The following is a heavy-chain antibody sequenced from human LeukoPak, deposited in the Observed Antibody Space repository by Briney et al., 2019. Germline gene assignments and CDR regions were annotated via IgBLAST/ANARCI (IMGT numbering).Heavy chain of an antibody. Sequence: GGSLRLSCAASGFTFSNYAMSWVRQASGKGLEWVSTISGSGVNTYCADSVKGRFTISRDNSKNTLYLQMNSLRAEDTAVYYCVKDIVRGDCSGGSCYPLDPWGQGTLVTVSS. CDR3: VKDIVRGDCSGGSCYPLDP. D-gene: IGHD2-15*01. V-gene: IGHV3-23*01. CDR2: ISGSGVNT. CDR1: GFTFSNYA. J-gene: IGHJ5*02.